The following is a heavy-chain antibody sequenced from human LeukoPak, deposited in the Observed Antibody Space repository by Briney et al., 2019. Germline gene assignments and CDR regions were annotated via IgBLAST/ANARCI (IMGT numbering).Heavy chain of an antibody. D-gene: IGHD2-2*01. CDR3: ARDVGDIVVVPAAGTFDY. Sequence: GGSPRLSCAASGFTFDDYGMSWVRQAPGKGLEWVSGINWNGGSTGYADSVKGRFTISRDNAKNSLYLQMNSLRAEDTALYYCARDVGDIVVVPAAGTFDYWGQGTLVTVSS. J-gene: IGHJ4*02. CDR2: INWNGGST. V-gene: IGHV3-20*04. CDR1: GFTFDDYG.